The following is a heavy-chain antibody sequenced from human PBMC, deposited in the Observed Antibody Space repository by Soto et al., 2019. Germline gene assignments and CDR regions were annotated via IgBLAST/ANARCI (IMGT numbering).Heavy chain of an antibody. V-gene: IGHV4-59*12. D-gene: IGHD4-17*01. Sequence: SETLSLTCTVSGGSISRYYWSWIRQPPGKGLEWIGYISYSGSTNYNPSLKSRVTISVDRSKNQFSLKLSSVTAADTAVYYCARGVTTVTTFDYWGQGTLVTVSS. CDR1: GGSISRYY. CDR2: ISYSGST. CDR3: ARGVTTVTTFDY. J-gene: IGHJ4*02.